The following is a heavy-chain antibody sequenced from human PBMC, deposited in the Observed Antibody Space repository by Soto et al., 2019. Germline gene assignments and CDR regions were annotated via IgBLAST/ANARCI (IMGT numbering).Heavy chain of an antibody. D-gene: IGHD6-6*01. V-gene: IGHV3-23*01. Sequence: EVQLLESGGGLVQPGGSLRVSCAASGFTFSSYAMNWVRQAPGKGLEWVSGISGTGGSTYYADSVKGRFSISRDNSKNTLYLQMNSLRADDTAVYYCLSGASSSWHWGWYDPWGQGTLVIVSS. CDR2: ISGTGGST. J-gene: IGHJ5*02. CDR3: LSGASSSWHWGWYDP. CDR1: GFTFSSYA.